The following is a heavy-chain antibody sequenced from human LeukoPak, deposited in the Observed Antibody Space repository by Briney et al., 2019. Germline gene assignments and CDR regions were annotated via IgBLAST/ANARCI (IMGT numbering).Heavy chain of an antibody. D-gene: IGHD3-16*02. Sequence: ASVKVSCKASGYTFSNYGISWVRQAPGQGLEWMGWISSYNDNTNYAQKLQGRATMTTDTSTSTAYMELRSLRSDDTAVYYCARVKRTHTFGGVIDYFDYWGQGTLVTVSS. J-gene: IGHJ4*02. CDR1: GYTFSNYG. V-gene: IGHV1-18*01. CDR2: ISSYNDNT. CDR3: ARVKRTHTFGGVIDYFDY.